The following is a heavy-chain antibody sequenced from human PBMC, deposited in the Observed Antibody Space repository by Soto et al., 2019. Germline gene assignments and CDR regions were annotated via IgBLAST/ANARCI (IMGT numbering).Heavy chain of an antibody. V-gene: IGHV3-66*01. CDR1: GFPVSSNY. J-gene: IGHJ3*02. CDR2: IYSGGST. Sequence: GGSLRLSCAASGFPVSSNYMSWVRQAPGKGLEWVSVIYSGGSTYYADSVKGRFTISRDNSKNTLYLQMNSLRAEDTAVYYCARERTLDAFDIWGQGTMVTVSS. CDR3: ARERTLDAFDI.